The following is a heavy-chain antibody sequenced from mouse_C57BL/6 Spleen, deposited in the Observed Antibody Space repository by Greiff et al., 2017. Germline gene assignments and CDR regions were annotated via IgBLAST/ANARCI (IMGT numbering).Heavy chain of an antibody. CDR2: ISYDGSN. V-gene: IGHV3-6*01. D-gene: IGHD3-3*01. CDR3: ARDLWDRGLHWYFDV. CDR1: GYSIPSGYY. Sequence: EVKLMESGPGLVKPSQSLSLTCSVTGYSIPSGYYWNWLRQLPGNKLEWMGYISYDGSNNYNPSLKNRITITRDTSKNQFFLKLNSVTTEDTATYYCARDLWDRGLHWYFDVWGTGTTVTVSS. J-gene: IGHJ1*03.